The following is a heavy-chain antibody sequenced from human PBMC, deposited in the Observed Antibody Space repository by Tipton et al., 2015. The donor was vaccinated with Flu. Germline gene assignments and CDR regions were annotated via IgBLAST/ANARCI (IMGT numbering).Heavy chain of an antibody. D-gene: IGHD1-14*01. CDR2: IYTGGTT. Sequence: SLRLSCAASGFVVDASYMSWVRQAPGKGLEWVSVIYTGGTTYYSGSVEGRFTMSKDPSRNTVYLQVNSLRVEDTAIYYCARDAVYDSDAFDVWGQGTMVTVS. CDR3: ARDAVYDSDAFDV. J-gene: IGHJ3*01. CDR1: GFVVDASY. V-gene: IGHV3-53*01.